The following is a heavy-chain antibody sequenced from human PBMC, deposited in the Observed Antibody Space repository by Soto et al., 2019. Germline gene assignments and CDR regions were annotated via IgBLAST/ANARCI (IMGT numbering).Heavy chain of an antibody. J-gene: IGHJ5*02. Sequence: GASVKVSCKASGGTFSSYAISWVRQAPGQGLEWMGGIIPIFGTANYAQKFQGRVTITADESTSTAYMELSSLRSEDTAVYYCARGGSGYYDFWSGSSSRWFDPWGQGTLVTVSS. CDR1: GGTFSSYA. D-gene: IGHD3-3*01. CDR2: IIPIFGTA. V-gene: IGHV1-69*13. CDR3: ARGGSGYYDFWSGSSSRWFDP.